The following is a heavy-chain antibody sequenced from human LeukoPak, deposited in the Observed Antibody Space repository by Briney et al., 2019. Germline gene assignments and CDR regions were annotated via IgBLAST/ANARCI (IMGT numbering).Heavy chain of an antibody. D-gene: IGHD2-8*01. Sequence: QPGGSLRLSCAASGFTFSSYSMNWVRQAPGKGLEWVSYISNSSSTIYYADSVKGRFTISRDNAKNSLYLQMNSLRAEDTAVYYCARVNGVPPLLYMDVWGKGTTVTVSS. V-gene: IGHV3-48*01. CDR1: GFTFSSYS. CDR3: ARVNGVPPLLYMDV. CDR2: ISNSSSTI. J-gene: IGHJ6*03.